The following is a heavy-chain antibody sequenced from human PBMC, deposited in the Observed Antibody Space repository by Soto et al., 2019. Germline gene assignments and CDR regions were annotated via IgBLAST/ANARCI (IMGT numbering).Heavy chain of an antibody. CDR1: GFTFSTYA. V-gene: IGHV3-30-3*01. CDR3: ASSYFYDSGGYYPFDY. CDR2: TSDDGNTN. D-gene: IGHD3-22*01. Sequence: QVQLVESGGGVVQPGTSLRLSCAASGFTFSTYAMYWVRQAPGRELEWVAVTSDDGNTNYYADSVKLRFTISSDNSRTTLYLQIYRLRAESAAVECCASSYFYDSGGYYPFDYWGQGTRVTVSS. J-gene: IGHJ4*02.